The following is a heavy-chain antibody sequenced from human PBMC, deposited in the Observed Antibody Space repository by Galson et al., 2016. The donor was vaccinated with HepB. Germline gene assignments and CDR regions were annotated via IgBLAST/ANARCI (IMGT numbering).Heavy chain of an antibody. Sequence: SLRLSCAASGFSLSRSSVNWVRQAPGKGLEWVSAISASGTFKYYAASVTGRFTISRDNAKNSVFLQMNSLRPDDTAIYFCARDQGCVEPSHFDSWGQGDLVIVSS. CDR1: GFSLSRSS. D-gene: IGHD1-26*01. V-gene: IGHV3-21*01. CDR2: ISASGTFK. J-gene: IGHJ4*02. CDR3: ARDQGCVEPSHFDS.